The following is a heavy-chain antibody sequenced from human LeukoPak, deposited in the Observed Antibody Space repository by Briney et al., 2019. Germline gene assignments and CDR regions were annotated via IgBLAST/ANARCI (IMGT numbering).Heavy chain of an antibody. CDR2: IYDSGST. Sequence: SETLSLTCTVSGCSISSYYWRSIRQPPGKGLEWIGYIYDSGSTNYNPSLKSRGTISVDTSKNQFSLKLISVTAADTALHYCARGEQQLAPDYWGQGTLVTVSS. CDR1: GCSISSYY. J-gene: IGHJ4*02. D-gene: IGHD6-13*01. CDR3: ARGEQQLAPDY. V-gene: IGHV4-59*01.